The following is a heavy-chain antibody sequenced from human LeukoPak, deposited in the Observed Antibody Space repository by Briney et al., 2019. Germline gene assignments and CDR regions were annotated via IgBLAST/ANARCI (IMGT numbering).Heavy chain of an antibody. J-gene: IGHJ4*02. V-gene: IGHV3-43*02. CDR2: ISGDGVTT. D-gene: IGHD2-21*01. CDR3: ARRVKSISFTFDY. CDR1: GFIFRDYS. Sequence: GGSLRLSRAAAGFIFRDYSMHSVRQTPGKGLEWVSLISGDGVTTYYADSVKGRFTISKDNHEDSLYLQMNSLKPEDTAFYYCARRVKSISFTFDYWGRGNLVTVSS.